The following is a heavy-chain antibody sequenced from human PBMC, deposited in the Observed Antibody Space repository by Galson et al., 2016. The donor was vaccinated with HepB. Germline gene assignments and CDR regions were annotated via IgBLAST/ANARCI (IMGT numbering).Heavy chain of an antibody. CDR3: ARGRAYGSIYGMDV. D-gene: IGHD4-17*01. Sequence: SVKVSCKASGGTFSSYAINWVRQAPGQGLEWMGRIIPIFGLANYAQQFQGRVTFTADKSTSTAYMELSSLGSEDTAFYYCARGRAYGSIYGMDVGGKGTTVTVSS. CDR1: GGTFSSYA. CDR2: IIPIFGLA. V-gene: IGHV1-69*04. J-gene: IGHJ6*04.